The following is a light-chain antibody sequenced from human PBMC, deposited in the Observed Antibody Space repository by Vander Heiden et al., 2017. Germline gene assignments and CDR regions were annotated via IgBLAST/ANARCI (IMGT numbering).Light chain of an antibody. CDR2: AAS. CDR1: QSISSY. V-gene: IGKV1-39*01. CDR3: QQSYSTPYT. J-gene: IGKJ2*01. Sequence: DIQMTQTPYCLSASVGDRVTITCRASQSISSYLNWYQQKPGKAPKLLIYAASSLQSGVPSRFSGSGSGTDFTLTISSLQPEDFATYYCQQSYSTPYTFGQGTKLEIK.